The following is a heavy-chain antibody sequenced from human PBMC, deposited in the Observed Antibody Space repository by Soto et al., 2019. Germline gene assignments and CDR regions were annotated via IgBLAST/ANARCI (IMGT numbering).Heavy chain of an antibody. CDR1: GGTFGSYA. J-gene: IGHJ6*02. Sequence: SVKVSCKXSGGTFGSYAITWVRRAPGQGLEWLGGIIPILNSPAYAQKFQARVVITADEITNTAYMELNSLRFDDTAVYYCAREAPYCTSATCPKFYDMDVWGQGTTVTVSS. V-gene: IGHV1-69*13. D-gene: IGHD2-2*01. CDR3: AREAPYCTSATCPKFYDMDV. CDR2: IIPILNSP.